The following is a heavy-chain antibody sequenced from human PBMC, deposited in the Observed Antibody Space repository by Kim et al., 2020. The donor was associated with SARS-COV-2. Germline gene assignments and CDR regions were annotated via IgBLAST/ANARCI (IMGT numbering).Heavy chain of an antibody. J-gene: IGHJ6*02. D-gene: IGHD2-2*01. CDR3: ARGGYCTSTSCYFYYYALDV. CDR2: IGGSTSYI. V-gene: IGHV3-21*01. Sequence: GGSLRLSCAASGFSFGTHSMNWVRQAPGKGLEWVSSIGGSTSYIYYADSVKGRFTISRDNAKNSLYLQMNSLRAEDTAVYYCARGGYCTSTSCYFYYYALDVWGQGTPVTVSS. CDR1: GFSFGTHS.